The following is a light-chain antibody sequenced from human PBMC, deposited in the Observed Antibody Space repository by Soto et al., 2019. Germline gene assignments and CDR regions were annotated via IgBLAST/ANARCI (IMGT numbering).Light chain of an antibody. CDR3: KNYNSYSEA. Sequence: DIQMTMSPFSLSASVEARVTITCQASQNINNDLNWYQQKPGTAPKLLIYHASTLESGVPSRFSGSGSGTEFTLTISSLQPDEFATYYCKNYNSYSEAVGKGTKVDIK. CDR2: HAS. V-gene: IGKV1-5*01. CDR1: QNINND. J-gene: IGKJ1*01.